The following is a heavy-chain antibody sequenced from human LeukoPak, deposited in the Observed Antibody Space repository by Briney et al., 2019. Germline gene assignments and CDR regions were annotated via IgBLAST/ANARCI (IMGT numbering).Heavy chain of an antibody. Sequence: SVKVSCKASGGTFSSYAISWVRQAPGQGFEWMGGIIPIFGTANYAQKFQGRVTITTDESTSTAYMELSSLRSEDTAVYYCAREHRYSSGCFDYWGQGTLVTVSS. CDR3: AREHRYSSGCFDY. V-gene: IGHV1-69*05. CDR1: GGTFSSYA. D-gene: IGHD6-19*01. CDR2: IIPIFGTA. J-gene: IGHJ4*02.